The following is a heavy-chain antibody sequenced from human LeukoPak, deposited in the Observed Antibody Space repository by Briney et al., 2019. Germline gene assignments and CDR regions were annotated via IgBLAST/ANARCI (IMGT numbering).Heavy chain of an antibody. Sequence: GGSLRLSCEASGFTFDDYGMSWVRQGPGKGLEWVSGINWNGGSTGYSDSVKGRFTISRDNAKNSLYLQMNSLRAEDTALYYCAREYFETPNQLDYWGQGALVTVSS. J-gene: IGHJ4*02. CDR2: INWNGGST. V-gene: IGHV3-20*04. CDR1: GFTFDDYG. CDR3: AREYFETPNQLDY. D-gene: IGHD3-9*01.